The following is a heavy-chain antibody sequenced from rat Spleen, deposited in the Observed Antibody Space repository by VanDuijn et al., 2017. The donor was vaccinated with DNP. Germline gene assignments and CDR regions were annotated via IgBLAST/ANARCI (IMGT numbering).Heavy chain of an antibody. J-gene: IGHJ2*01. V-gene: IGHV3-3*01. CDR2: INSAGST. D-gene: IGHD5-1*01. CDR3: AIQLGVFDY. Sequence: EVQLQESGPGLVEPSQSLSLTCSVTGYSITRSYRWNWIRKFPGNKLEWMGYINSAGSTNYNPSLKSRFSITRDTSKNQFFLQVNSVRNEDTATYYCAIQLGVFDYWGQGVMVIVSS. CDR1: GYSITRSYR.